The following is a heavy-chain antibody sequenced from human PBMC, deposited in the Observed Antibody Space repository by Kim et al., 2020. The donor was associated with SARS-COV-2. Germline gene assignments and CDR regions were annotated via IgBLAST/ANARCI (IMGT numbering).Heavy chain of an antibody. J-gene: IGHJ4*02. V-gene: IGHV3-23*01. CDR3: AKGSQLLSFAY. Sequence: TKHAESVKGRLTIARDNYKNTLFLQINSLRADDTAIYYCAKGSQLLSFAYWGQGTLVTVSS. CDR2: T. D-gene: IGHD2-2*01.